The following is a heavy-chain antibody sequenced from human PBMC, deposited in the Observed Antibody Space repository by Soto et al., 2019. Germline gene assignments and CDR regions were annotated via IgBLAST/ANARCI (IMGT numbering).Heavy chain of an antibody. D-gene: IGHD3-16*01. J-gene: IGHJ5*02. CDR3: AHSLYDYVWGTNWFDP. CDR2: IYWDDDK. V-gene: IGHV2-5*02. Sequence: QITLKESGPTLVKPTQTLTLTCTFSGFSLSTSGVGVGCIRQPPGKAMEWLALIYWDDDKRYSPSLKSRLTITKDTSKNQVVLTMTNIDPVDTATYYCAHSLYDYVWGTNWFDPWGQGTLVTVSS. CDR1: GFSLSTSGVG.